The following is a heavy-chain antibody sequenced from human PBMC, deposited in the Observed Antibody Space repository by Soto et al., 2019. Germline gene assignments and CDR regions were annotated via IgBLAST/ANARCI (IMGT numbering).Heavy chain of an antibody. J-gene: IGHJ6*02. CDR1: GGSVRINNW. D-gene: IGHD2-15*01. Sequence: PSETLSLTCAVSGGSVRINNWWFCVRQPPGKGLEWIGEIHHRESTNLNPSLKSRVTISVDRSKNEFSLKVKSVTAADTAVYYCGCRVEDISYDYYGMDVWGQGTTVTVSS. CDR2: IHHREST. V-gene: IGHV4-4*02. CDR3: GCRVEDISYDYYGMDV.